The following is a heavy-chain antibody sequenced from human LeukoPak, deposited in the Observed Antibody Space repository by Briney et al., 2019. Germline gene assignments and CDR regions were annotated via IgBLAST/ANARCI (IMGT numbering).Heavy chain of an antibody. J-gene: IGHJ4*02. CDR1: GFSFSSYS. D-gene: IGHD2/OR15-2a*01. CDR3: ARDYVYAFDY. CDR2: ISGDGNAK. Sequence: PGGSLTLTCAASGFSFSSYSINWVRQAPGKGLEWVSYISGDGNAKHYTDSVKGRFTISRDNAKNALYLQMNSLRAEDTAVYFCARDYVYAFDYWGQGTLVAHSS. V-gene: IGHV3-48*01.